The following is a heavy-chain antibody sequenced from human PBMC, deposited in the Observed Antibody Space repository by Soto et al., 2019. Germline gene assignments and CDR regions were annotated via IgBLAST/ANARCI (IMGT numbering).Heavy chain of an antibody. CDR3: ARPPYPGCINAVCYPLDY. V-gene: IGHV1-46*01. Sequence: QVQLVQSGAEVKKPGASVKISCKASGYTFTSYYMHWVRQAPGQGLEWMGIINPSGGSTNYAQKLQGTVAMTRDTSTSTVYMELKSLRSEDTAVYYCARPPYPGCINAVCYPLDYWGQGTLVTVSS. CDR1: GYTFTSYY. CDR2: INPSGGST. D-gene: IGHD2-8*01. J-gene: IGHJ4*02.